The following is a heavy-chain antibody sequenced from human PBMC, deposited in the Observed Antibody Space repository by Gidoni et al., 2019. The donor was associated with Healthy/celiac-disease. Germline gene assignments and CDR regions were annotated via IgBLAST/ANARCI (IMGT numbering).Heavy chain of an antibody. V-gene: IGHV5-51*01. CDR1: GYSFTSYW. CDR3: ALSSSSSYYYMDV. J-gene: IGHJ6*03. CDR2: IYPGDSDT. D-gene: IGHD6-6*01. Sequence: GAEVKKPGESLKISCKGSGYSFTSYWIGWVRQMPGKGLEWMGIIYPGDSDTSYSPSFQGQVTISADKSISTAYLQWSSLKASDTAMYYCALSSSSSYYYMDVWGKGTTVTVSS.